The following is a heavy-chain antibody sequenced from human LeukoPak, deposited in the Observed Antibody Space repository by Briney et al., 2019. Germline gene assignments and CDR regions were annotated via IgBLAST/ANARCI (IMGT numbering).Heavy chain of an antibody. CDR1: GFTFSSYA. CDR2: ISGSGGST. D-gene: IGHD2-15*01. Sequence: PGASLRLSCAASGFTFSSYAMSWARQAPGKGLEWVSAISGSGGSTYYADSVKGRFTISRDNSKNTLYLQMNSLRAEDTAVYYCAKDRGYCSGGSCSFNYWGQGTLVTVSS. J-gene: IGHJ4*02. V-gene: IGHV3-23*01. CDR3: AKDRGYCSGGSCSFNY.